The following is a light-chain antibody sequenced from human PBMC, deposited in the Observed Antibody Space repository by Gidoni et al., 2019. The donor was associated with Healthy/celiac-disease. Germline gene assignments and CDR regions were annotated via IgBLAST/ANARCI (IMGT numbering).Light chain of an antibody. CDR1: QSVLYSSNNKNY. CDR3: QQYYSTASIT. CDR2: WAS. Sequence: DIVMTQSSDTLAVSLGARATINCKSSQSVLYSSNNKNYLAWYQQKPGQPPKLLIYWASTRVSGVPDRFSGSGSGTDFTLTISSLQAEDVAVYYCQQYYSTASITFGQGTRLEIK. V-gene: IGKV4-1*01. J-gene: IGKJ5*01.